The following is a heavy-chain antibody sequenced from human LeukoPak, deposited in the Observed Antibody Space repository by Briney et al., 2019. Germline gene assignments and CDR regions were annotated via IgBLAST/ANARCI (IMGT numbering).Heavy chain of an antibody. Sequence: GGSLRLSCAASGFTFSSYWMSWVRQAPGKGLEWLSYISSTSSTIYYADSVRGRFTISRDNAKKSLYLQMNSLRDEDTAVYYCARANGMDVWGQGTTVTVSS. V-gene: IGHV3-48*02. CDR3: ARANGMDV. J-gene: IGHJ6*02. CDR2: ISSTSSTI. CDR1: GFTFSSYW.